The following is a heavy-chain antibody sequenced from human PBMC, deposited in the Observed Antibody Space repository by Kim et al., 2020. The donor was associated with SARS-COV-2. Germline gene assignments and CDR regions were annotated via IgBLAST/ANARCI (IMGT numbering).Heavy chain of an antibody. D-gene: IGHD7-27*01. CDR1: GFTFSSYS. V-gene: IGHV3-48*02. CDR3: ARAARWGFDY. J-gene: IGHJ4*02. Sequence: GGSLRLSCAAYGFTFSSYSMNWVRQAPGKGPEWVSYISSSSSDIYYADSVKGRFTISRDNAKNSLYLQIDSLRDEDTAVYYCARAARWGFDYWGRGTLVTVSS. CDR2: ISSSSSDI.